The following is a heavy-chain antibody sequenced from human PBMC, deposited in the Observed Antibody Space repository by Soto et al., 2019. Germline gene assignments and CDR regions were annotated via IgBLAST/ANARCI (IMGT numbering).Heavy chain of an antibody. CDR3: ARGNDSSGYCTERADYFDY. CDR2: IYYSGST. V-gene: IGHV4-31*03. J-gene: IGHJ4*02. CDR1: GGSISSGGYY. Sequence: QVQLQESGPGLVKPSQTLSLTCTVSGGSISSGGYYWSWIRQHPGKGLEWIGYIYYSGSTYYNPSLKSRVTISVDTSKNQFSLKLSSVTAADTAVYYCARGNDSSGYCTERADYFDYWGQGTLVTVSS. D-gene: IGHD3-22*01.